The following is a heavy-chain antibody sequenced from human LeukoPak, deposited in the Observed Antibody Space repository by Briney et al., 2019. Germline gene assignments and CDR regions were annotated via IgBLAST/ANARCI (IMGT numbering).Heavy chain of an antibody. CDR1: GFTFSSYA. CDR3: ARGILYPAFYFDY. CDR2: ISGSGGST. J-gene: IGHJ4*02. Sequence: GGSLRLSCAASGFTFSSYAMSWVRQAPGKGLEWVSGISGSGGSTFYADSVKGRFTISRDNSKSTLFLQMNSLRAEDAAVYYCARGILYPAFYFDYWGQGTLVTVSS. D-gene: IGHD3-3*02. V-gene: IGHV3-23*01.